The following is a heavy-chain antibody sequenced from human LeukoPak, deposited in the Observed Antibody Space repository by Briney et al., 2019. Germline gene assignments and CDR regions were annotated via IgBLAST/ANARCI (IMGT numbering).Heavy chain of an antibody. V-gene: IGHV4-39*07. D-gene: IGHD6-13*01. CDR1: GGSISSSSYY. J-gene: IGHJ5*02. Sequence: PSETLSLTCTVSGGSISSSSYYWGWIRQPPGKGLEWIGTIYYSGSTYYNPSLKSRVTISVDTSKNQLSLKLSSVTAADTAVYYCARVSSSCGSVHPQSCWNWFDPWGQGTLVTVSS. CDR3: ARVSSSCGSVHPQSCWNWFDP. CDR2: IYYSGST.